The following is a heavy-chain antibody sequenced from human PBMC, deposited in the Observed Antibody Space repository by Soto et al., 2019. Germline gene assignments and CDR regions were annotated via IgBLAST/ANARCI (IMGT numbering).Heavy chain of an antibody. Sequence: GGSLRLSCAASGFTFSSYAMSWVRQAPGKGLEWVSAISGSGGSTYYADSVKGRFTISRDNSKNTLYLQMNSLRAEDTAVYYCAKAFRETVTTPTGFDYWGQGTLVTVSS. J-gene: IGHJ4*02. D-gene: IGHD4-17*01. V-gene: IGHV3-23*01. CDR1: GFTFSSYA. CDR3: AKAFRETVTTPTGFDY. CDR2: ISGSGGST.